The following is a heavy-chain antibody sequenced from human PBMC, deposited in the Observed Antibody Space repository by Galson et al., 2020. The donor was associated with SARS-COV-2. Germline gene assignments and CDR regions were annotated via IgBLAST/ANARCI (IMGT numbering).Heavy chain of an antibody. J-gene: IGHJ4*02. Sequence: SETLSLTCAVYGGSFSGHYWSWIRQTTGRGLEYIGEVNHSGGTSYNPSLQSRVIISVDTSKNQFSLSLASVTAADAAVYYCARRNRLASPGANLDSWGQGTQVTVSS. CDR2: VNHSGGT. CDR1: GGSFSGHY. CDR3: ARRNRLASPGANLDS. D-gene: IGHD3-16*01. V-gene: IGHV4-34*01.